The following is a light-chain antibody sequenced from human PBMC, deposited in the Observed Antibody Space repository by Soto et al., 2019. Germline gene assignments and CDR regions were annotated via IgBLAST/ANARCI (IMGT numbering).Light chain of an antibody. Sequence: DIQMTQSPSSLSASVGDRVTITCQASQDISNYLNWYQQKPGKAPKLLIYDASNLKTGVPSRFSGTGSGTDFTFTISSLQPEDCATYYCHQYDNLPYTFGQGTKLEIK. CDR1: QDISNY. V-gene: IGKV1-33*01. J-gene: IGKJ2*01. CDR2: DAS. CDR3: HQYDNLPYT.